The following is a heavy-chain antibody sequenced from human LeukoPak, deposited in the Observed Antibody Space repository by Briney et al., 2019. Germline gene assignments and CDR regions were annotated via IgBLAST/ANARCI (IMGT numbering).Heavy chain of an antibody. D-gene: IGHD3-22*01. Sequence: GGSLRLSCAASGFTFSSYGMHWVRQAPGKGLEWVAFIRYDGSNKYYADSVKGRFTISRDNSKNTLYLQMNSLRAEDTAVYYCAVYYYDSSGYYQTPPFDYWGQGTLVTVSS. CDR3: AVYYYDSSGYYQTPPFDY. J-gene: IGHJ4*02. V-gene: IGHV3-30*02. CDR2: IRYDGSNK. CDR1: GFTFSSYG.